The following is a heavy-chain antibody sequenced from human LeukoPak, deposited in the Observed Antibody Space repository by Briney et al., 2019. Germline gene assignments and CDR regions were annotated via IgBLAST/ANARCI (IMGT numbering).Heavy chain of an antibody. Sequence: SGGSLRLSCAASGFTFSSYAMSWVRQAPGKGLEWVSAISGSGGSTYYADSVKGRFTISRDNSKNTLYLQMNSLRAEDTAVYYCARGPVLYSSVMFDYWGQGTLVTVSS. CDR3: ARGPVLYSSVMFDY. CDR1: GFTFSSYA. D-gene: IGHD6-19*01. V-gene: IGHV3-23*01. J-gene: IGHJ4*02. CDR2: ISGSGGST.